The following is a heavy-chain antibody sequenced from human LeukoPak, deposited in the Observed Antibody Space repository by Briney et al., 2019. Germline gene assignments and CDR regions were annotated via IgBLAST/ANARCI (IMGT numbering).Heavy chain of an antibody. CDR2: INPNSGGT. Sequence: ASVKVSCKASGYTFTGYYMHWVRQAPGQGLEWMGWINPNSGGTNYAQKFQGRVTMTRDTSISTAYMELSRLRSDDTAVYYCARDNWDIVVVVAAMSWFDPWVQATLVTVSS. CDR3: ARDNWDIVVVVAAMSWFDP. J-gene: IGHJ5*02. V-gene: IGHV1-2*02. D-gene: IGHD2-15*01. CDR1: GYTFTGYY.